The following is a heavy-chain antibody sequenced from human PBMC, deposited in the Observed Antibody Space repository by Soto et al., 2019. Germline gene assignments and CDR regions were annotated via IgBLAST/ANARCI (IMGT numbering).Heavy chain of an antibody. CDR2: FDPEDGET. Sequence: ASVKVSCKVSGYTLTELSMHWVRQAPGKGLEWMGGFDPEDGETIYAQKFQGRVTMTEDTSTDTAYMELSSLRSEDTAVYYCATKLGIPDYFDHWGQGTLVTVSS. V-gene: IGHV1-24*01. D-gene: IGHD7-27*01. CDR3: ATKLGIPDYFDH. J-gene: IGHJ4*02. CDR1: GYTLTELS.